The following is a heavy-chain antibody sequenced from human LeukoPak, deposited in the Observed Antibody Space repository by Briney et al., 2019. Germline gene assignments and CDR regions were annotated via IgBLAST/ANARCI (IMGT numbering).Heavy chain of an antibody. D-gene: IGHD2-15*01. J-gene: IGHJ4*02. CDR1: GGTFSSYA. Sequence: SVKVSCTASGGTFSSYAISWVRQAPGQGLEWMGGIIPIFGTANYAQKFQGRVTITADESTSTAYMELSSLRSEDTAVYYCARGYCSGGSCYHQFDYWGQGTLVTVSS. CDR2: IIPIFGTA. V-gene: IGHV1-69*13. CDR3: ARGYCSGGSCYHQFDY.